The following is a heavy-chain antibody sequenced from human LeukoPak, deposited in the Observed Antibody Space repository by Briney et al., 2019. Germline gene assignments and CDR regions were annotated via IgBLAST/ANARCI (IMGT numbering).Heavy chain of an antibody. J-gene: IGHJ6*04. CDR2: ISYDGSNK. CDR3: ARGIAAAGPLMDV. Sequence: GGSLRLSCAASGFTFSSYGMHWVRQAPGKGLEWVAVISYDGSNKYYADSVKGRFTISRDNSKNTLYLQMNSLRAEDTAVYYCARGIAAAGPLMDVWGKGTRVTVSS. V-gene: IGHV3-30*03. CDR1: GFTFSSYG. D-gene: IGHD6-13*01.